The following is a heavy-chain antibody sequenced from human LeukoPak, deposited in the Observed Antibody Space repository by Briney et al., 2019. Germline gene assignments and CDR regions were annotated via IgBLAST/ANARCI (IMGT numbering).Heavy chain of an antibody. J-gene: IGHJ3*02. D-gene: IGHD5-18*01. CDR3: ARKGSGYSYGLSDAFDI. V-gene: IGHV1-18*01. Sequence: GASVKVSCKASGYTFTSYGISWVRQAPGQGLEWMGWISAYNGNTNYAQKFQGRVTITTDESTSTAYMELSSLRSEDTAVYYCARKGSGYSYGLSDAFDIWGQGTMVTVSS. CDR1: GYTFTSYG. CDR2: ISAYNGNT.